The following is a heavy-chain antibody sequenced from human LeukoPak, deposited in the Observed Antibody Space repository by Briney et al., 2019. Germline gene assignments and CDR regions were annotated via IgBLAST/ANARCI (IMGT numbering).Heavy chain of an antibody. CDR2: ISYDGSSK. D-gene: IGHD5-24*01. CDR1: GFTFSTYG. J-gene: IGHJ3*02. CDR3: AKENGMATIPGI. Sequence: PGGSLRLSCAASGFTFSTYGMHWVRQAPGKGLEWVAVISYDGSSKYYADSVKGRFTISRDNSKNTLYLQMNSLRAEDTAVYYCAKENGMATIPGIWGQGTMVTVSS. V-gene: IGHV3-30*18.